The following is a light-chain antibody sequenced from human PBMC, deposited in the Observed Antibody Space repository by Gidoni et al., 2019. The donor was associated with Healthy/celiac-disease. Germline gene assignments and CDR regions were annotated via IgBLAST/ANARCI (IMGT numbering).Light chain of an antibody. CDR1: QSVSSN. CDR3: QQYNNWTGT. CDR2: GAS. Sequence: VMTLSPATLSVSPGARPTLSCRASQSVSSNLAWYQQKPGQAPRHLIYGASTRATGIPARFSGSGSGTEFTITISSLQSEDFAVYYCQQYNNWTGTFGQGTKVEIK. V-gene: IGKV3-15*01. J-gene: IGKJ1*01.